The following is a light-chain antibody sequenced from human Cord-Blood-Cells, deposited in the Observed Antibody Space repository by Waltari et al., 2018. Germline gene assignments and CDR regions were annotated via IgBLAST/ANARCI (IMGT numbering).Light chain of an antibody. CDR3: QQYNSYSSYT. V-gene: IGKV1-5*01. CDR2: DAS. J-gene: IGKJ2*01. Sequence: DIQMTQSPPTLSASVGDRVTITCRASQSISSWLAWYQQKPRKAPKLLIYDASSLESGVPSRFSGSGSGTEFTLTISSLQPDDFATYYCQQYNSYSSYTFGQGTKLEIK. CDR1: QSISSW.